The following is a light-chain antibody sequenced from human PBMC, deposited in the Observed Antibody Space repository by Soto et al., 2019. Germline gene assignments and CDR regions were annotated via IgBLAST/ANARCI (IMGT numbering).Light chain of an antibody. Sequence: HSVLTQPPSVSGAPGQRVTISCTGSSSNIGAGYDVHWYQQLPGTAPKLLIYGNSNRPSGVPDRFSGSKSGTSASLAITGLQAEDDADYYCQSHDSSLRGWVFGGGTQLTVL. J-gene: IGLJ3*02. CDR3: QSHDSSLRGWV. CDR2: GNS. V-gene: IGLV1-40*01. CDR1: SSNIGAGYD.